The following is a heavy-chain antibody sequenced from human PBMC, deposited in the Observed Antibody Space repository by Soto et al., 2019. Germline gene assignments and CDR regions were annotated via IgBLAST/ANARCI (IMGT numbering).Heavy chain of an antibody. J-gene: IGHJ4*02. CDR2: IYYSGST. CDR1: GGSIGSYY. D-gene: IGHD3-10*01. V-gene: IGHV4-59*08. Sequence: SETLSLTCTVSGGSIGSYYWSWIRQPPGKGLEWIGCIYYSGSTNYNPSLKSRVTISVDTSKNQFSLKLNSMTAADTAVYYCARHNYGSGSTYFDYWGQGTLVTVSS. CDR3: ARHNYGSGSTYFDY.